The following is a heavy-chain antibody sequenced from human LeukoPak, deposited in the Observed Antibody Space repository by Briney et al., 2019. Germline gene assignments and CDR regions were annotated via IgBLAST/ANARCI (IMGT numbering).Heavy chain of an antibody. D-gene: IGHD6-6*01. J-gene: IGHJ3*02. V-gene: IGHV4-38-2*02. Sequence: SETLSLTCTVSGYSISSGYYWGWIRQPPGKGLEWIGSIYHSGSTYHNPSLKSRVTISVDTSKNQFSLKLSSVTAADTAVYYCARVFSYSSSSFAFDIWGQGTMVTVSS. CDR2: IYHSGST. CDR1: GYSISSGYY. CDR3: ARVFSYSSSSFAFDI.